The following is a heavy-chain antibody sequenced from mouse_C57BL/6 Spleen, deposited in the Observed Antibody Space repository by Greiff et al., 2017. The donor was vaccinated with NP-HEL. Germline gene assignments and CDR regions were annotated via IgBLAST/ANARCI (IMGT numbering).Heavy chain of an antibody. V-gene: IGHV1-22*01. CDR2: INPNNGGT. J-gene: IGHJ3*01. D-gene: IGHD2-4*01. CDR3: ARGDYDEGFAY. Sequence: EVQLQQSGPELVKPGASVKMSCKASGYTFTDYNMHWVKQSHGKSLEWIGYINPNNGGTSYNQKFKGKATLTVNQSSSTAYMELRSLTSEDSAVYCCARGDYDEGFAYWGQGTLVTVSA. CDR1: GYTFTDYN.